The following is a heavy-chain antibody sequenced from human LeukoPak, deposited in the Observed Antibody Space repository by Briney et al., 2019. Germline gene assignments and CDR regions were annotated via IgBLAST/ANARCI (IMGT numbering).Heavy chain of an antibody. Sequence: SETLSLTCTVSGGSISSSSYYCGWIRQPPGKGLEWIGSIYYSGSTYYNPSLKSRVTISVDTSKNQFSLKLSSVTAADTAVYYCARDSEYSYGYGGFDYWGQGTLVTVSS. J-gene: IGHJ4*02. CDR2: IYYSGST. CDR3: ARDSEYSYGYGGFDY. V-gene: IGHV4-39*07. CDR1: GGSISSSSYY. D-gene: IGHD5-18*01.